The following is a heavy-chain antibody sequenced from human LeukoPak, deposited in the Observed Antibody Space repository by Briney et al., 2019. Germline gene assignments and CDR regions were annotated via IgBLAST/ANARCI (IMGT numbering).Heavy chain of an antibody. CDR1: GFTFSSYD. CDR3: ARAVAEWFDP. CDR2: ISSSGSTI. Sequence: GGSLRLSCAASGFTFSSYDMNWVRQAPGKGLEWVSYISSSGSTIYYADSVKGRFTISRDNAKNSLYLQMNSLRAEDTAVYYCARAVAEWFDPWGQGTLVTVSS. J-gene: IGHJ5*02. D-gene: IGHD6-19*01. V-gene: IGHV3-48*03.